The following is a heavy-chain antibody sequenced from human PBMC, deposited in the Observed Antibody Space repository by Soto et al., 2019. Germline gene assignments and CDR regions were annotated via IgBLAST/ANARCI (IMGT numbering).Heavy chain of an antibody. D-gene: IGHD6-6*01. CDR1: FRSHS. J-gene: IGHJ4*02. CDR2: IIPIFGTA. CDR3: ASVYSSSSFVPEYYFDY. Sequence: FRSHSKSWVRQAPGQGLEWMGGIIPIFGTANYAQKFQGRVTITADESTSTAYMELSSLRSEDTAVYYCASVYSSSSFVPEYYFDYWGQGTLVTVSS. V-gene: IGHV1-69*01.